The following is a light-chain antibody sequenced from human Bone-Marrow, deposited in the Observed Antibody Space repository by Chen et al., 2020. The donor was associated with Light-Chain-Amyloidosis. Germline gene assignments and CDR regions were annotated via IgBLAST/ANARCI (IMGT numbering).Light chain of an antibody. J-gene: IGLJ3*02. CDR3: QSYQGSSQGV. Sequence: NFMLTQPHSVSESPGKTVIISCTRSSGSIATNYVQWYQQRPGSSPTTVIYEDDQRPSGVPDRFSGSIDRSSNSASLTSCVLKAEDEADYCCQSYQGSSQGVFGGGTKLTVL. CDR2: EDD. V-gene: IGLV6-57*01. CDR1: SGSIATNY.